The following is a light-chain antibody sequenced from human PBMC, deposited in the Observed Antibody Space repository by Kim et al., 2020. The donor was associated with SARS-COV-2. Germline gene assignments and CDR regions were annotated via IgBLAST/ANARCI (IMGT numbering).Light chain of an antibody. J-gene: IGLJ1*01. CDR2: DTD. V-gene: IGLV1-47*01. Sequence: GQRVTISSSGSKSNIGRNFVYWYQQVLGTAPKLLIHDTDQRPSGVPDRFSGSKSGTSASLAISGLRSEDEADYYCATWEDSLGAYVFGTGTKVTVL. CDR3: ATWEDSLGAYV. CDR1: KSNIGRNF.